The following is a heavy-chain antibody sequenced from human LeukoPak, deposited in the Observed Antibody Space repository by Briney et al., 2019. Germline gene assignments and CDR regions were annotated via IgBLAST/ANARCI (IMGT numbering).Heavy chain of an antibody. Sequence: ASVKVSCKTSGHTFICFYMHWVRQAPGQGLEGMGWIHPNSGGTKYAQKFQGRVTMTRDTSISTVYMELSSLRSDDTAVYYCAGPGRDYYYYYHMDVWGKGTTVTVSS. V-gene: IGHV1-2*02. CDR1: GHTFICFY. J-gene: IGHJ6*03. CDR2: IHPNSGGT. CDR3: AGPGRDYYYYYHMDV.